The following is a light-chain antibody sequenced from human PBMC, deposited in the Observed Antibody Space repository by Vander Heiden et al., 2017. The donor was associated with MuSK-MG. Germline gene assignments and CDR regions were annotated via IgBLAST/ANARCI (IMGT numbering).Light chain of an antibody. CDR2: QDS. CDR3: QEWKRRTVV. V-gene: IGLV3-1*01. Sequence: SYVLTQLPSVSVSPGQTASIPCAGDRLEDKYACWYQQKPGQSLVLCSYQDSKRPSGIPERFSGSNSATTATMTISGTEAVDDSYYYSQEWKRRTVVFGTGTKLTVL. J-gene: IGLJ2*01. CDR1: RLEDKY.